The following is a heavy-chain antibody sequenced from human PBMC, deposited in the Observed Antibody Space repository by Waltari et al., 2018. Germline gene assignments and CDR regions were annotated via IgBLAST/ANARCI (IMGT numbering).Heavy chain of an antibody. CDR2: FVPSFGTA. D-gene: IGHD3-10*01. CDR1: GGTFSSYA. J-gene: IGHJ5*02. CDR3: ARDEGGTMVRGTRSPYNWFDP. V-gene: IGHV1-69*01. Sequence: QVQLVQSGAEVKKPGSSVKVSCKASGGTFSSYAISWVRQAPGQGLEWMGGFVPSFGTAKYGPKVQGRVTITAYESTSTAYMALSSRRSEDTAVYYCARDEGGTMVRGTRSPYNWFDPWGQGTLVTVSS.